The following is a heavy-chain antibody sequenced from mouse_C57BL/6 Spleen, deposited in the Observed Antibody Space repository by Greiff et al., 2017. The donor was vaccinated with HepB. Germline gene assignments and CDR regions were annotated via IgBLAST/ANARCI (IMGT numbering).Heavy chain of an antibody. D-gene: IGHD1-1*01. V-gene: IGHV5-4*03. CDR2: ISDGGSYT. CDR3: ARDGGSTVVAPYYAMDY. CDR1: GFTFSSYA. Sequence: EVNVVESGGGLVKPGGSLKLSCAASGFTFSSYAMSWVRQTPEKRLEWVATISDGGSYTYYPDNVKGRFTISRDNAKNNLYLQMSHLKSEDTAMYYCARDGGSTVVAPYYAMDYWGQGTSVTVSS. J-gene: IGHJ4*01.